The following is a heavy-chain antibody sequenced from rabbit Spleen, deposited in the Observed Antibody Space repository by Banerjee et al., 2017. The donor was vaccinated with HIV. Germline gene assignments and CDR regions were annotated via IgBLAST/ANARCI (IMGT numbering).Heavy chain of an antibody. CDR2: IYTNNGNT. V-gene: IGHV1S40*01. D-gene: IGHD1-1*01. J-gene: IGHJ4*01. CDR3: ARADNNVSGYFRSFDL. CDR1: GFSFSSTYY. Sequence: QSLEESGGDLVKPGASLTLTCTASGFSFSSTYYMCWVRQAPGKGLEWIACIYTNNGNTYYASWAKGRFTISKTSSTTVTLQMTSLTAADTATYFCARADNNVSGYFRSFDLWGPGTLVTVS.